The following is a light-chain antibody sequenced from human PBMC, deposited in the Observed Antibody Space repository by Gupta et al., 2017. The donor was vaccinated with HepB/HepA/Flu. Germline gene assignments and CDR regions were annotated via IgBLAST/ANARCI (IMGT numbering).Light chain of an antibody. CDR2: AAS. CDR3: QQNYSSPLT. V-gene: IGKV1-39*01. J-gene: IGKJ4*01. CDR1: LNIGRS. Sequence: DIQTTQSSSSLSVSIGDRVTITCRASLNIGRSLNWYQQKPRKAPNLLIYAASTVHKGVPSRFSGSGSGTDFTLTISRLHPEDFATYYCQQNYSSPLTFGGGTKVEIK.